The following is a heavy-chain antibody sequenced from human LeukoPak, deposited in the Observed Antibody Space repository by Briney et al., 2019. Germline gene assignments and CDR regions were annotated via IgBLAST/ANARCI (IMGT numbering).Heavy chain of an antibody. D-gene: IGHD6-19*01. J-gene: IGHJ4*02. V-gene: IGHV3-23*01. CDR3: AKDGIAVAGDY. Sequence: GGSLRLSCAASGFALTTYSMIWVRQAPGRGLEWISVIGTDGTTYYADSVKGRFTISRDNSKNTLYLQMNSLRAEDTAVYYCAKDGIAVAGDYWGQGTLVTVSS. CDR2: IGTDGTT. CDR1: GFALTTYS.